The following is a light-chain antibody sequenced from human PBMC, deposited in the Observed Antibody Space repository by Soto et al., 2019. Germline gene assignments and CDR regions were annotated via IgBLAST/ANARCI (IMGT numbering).Light chain of an antibody. V-gene: IGKV3-20*01. CDR3: QQYGYTPRT. J-gene: IGKJ1*01. Sequence: EIVMTQSPATLSVSPGERTTLTCRASQSVTSNLAWYQQKPGQAARLLIYGASSRATGIPDRFSGSGSGTDFTLTISRLEPEDFAVYYCQQYGYTPRTFGQGTKVDIK. CDR2: GAS. CDR1: QSVTSN.